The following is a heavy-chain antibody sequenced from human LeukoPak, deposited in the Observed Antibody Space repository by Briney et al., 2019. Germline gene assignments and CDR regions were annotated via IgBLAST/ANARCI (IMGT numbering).Heavy chain of an antibody. J-gene: IGHJ4*02. CDR3: ARPFNGWYYFDY. CDR2: ISYDRSNK. CDR1: GFTFSSYA. Sequence: TGGSLRLSCAASGFTFSSYAMHWVRQAPGKGLEWVAVISYDRSNKYYADSVKGRFTISRDNSKNTLYLQMNSLRAEDTAVYYCARPFNGWYYFDYWGQGTLVTVSS. D-gene: IGHD6-19*01. V-gene: IGHV3-30-3*01.